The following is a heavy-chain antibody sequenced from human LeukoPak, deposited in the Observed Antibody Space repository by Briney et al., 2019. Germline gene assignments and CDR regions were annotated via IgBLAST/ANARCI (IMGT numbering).Heavy chain of an antibody. CDR1: GGSISSYY. D-gene: IGHD3-3*01. Sequence: KPSETLSLTCTVSGGSISSYYWSWIRQPPGKGLEWIGYLYYGGSTIYNPSLKSRVTISVDTSKSQFSLKLTSVTAADTAVYYCARGTIFGVVMDVWGQGTTVTVSS. CDR2: LYYGGST. CDR3: ARGTIFGVVMDV. V-gene: IGHV4-59*01. J-gene: IGHJ6*02.